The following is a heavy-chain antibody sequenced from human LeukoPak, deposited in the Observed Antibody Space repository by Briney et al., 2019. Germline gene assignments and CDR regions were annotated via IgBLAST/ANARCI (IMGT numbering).Heavy chain of an antibody. CDR2: ISSSSTTI. J-gene: IGHJ6*04. V-gene: IGHV3-48*01. D-gene: IGHD3-9*01. Sequence: GGSLRLSCAASGFTFDIHSVTWVRRAPGKGLQWVSYISSSSTTIYYADFVKGRFTISRDNGKNSVYLQMNSLRAEDTAVYYCARVAPDILTNYYLGVDHYFYLDVWGKGTTVTVSS. CDR1: GFTFDIHS. CDR3: ARVAPDILTNYYLGVDHYFYLDV.